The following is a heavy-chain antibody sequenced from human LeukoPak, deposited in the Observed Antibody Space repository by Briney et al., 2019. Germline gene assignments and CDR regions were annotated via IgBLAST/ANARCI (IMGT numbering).Heavy chain of an antibody. J-gene: IGHJ4*02. CDR2: MSPNSGAT. CDR1: GYTFSGYY. Sequence: ASVKVSCXASGYTFSGYYIHWVRQAPGQGLEWMVWMSPNSGATNNAQKFQGRVTLSRDTSISTAYMELRKLRSDDTAVYYCARSGITTIPNFDYWGQGTLVTVSS. V-gene: IGHV1-2*02. CDR3: ARSGITTIPNFDY. D-gene: IGHD1/OR15-1a*01.